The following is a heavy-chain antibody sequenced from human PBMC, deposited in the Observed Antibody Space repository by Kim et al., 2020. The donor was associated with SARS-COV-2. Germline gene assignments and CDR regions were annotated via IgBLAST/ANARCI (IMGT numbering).Heavy chain of an antibody. Sequence: SDTRYSPSFQGQVTISADKSISTAYLQWSSLKASHTAIYYCSRQDGGNDYWGRGTLVTVSS. CDR2: SDT. CDR3: SRQDGGNDY. D-gene: IGHD3-16*01. J-gene: IGHJ4*01. V-gene: IGHV5-51*01.